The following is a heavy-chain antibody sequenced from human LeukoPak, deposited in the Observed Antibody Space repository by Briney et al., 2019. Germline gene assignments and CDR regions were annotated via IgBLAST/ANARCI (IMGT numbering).Heavy chain of an antibody. J-gene: IGHJ4*02. CDR1: GYTFTGYY. V-gene: IGHV1-2*02. Sequence: ASVKVSCKASGYTFTGYYMHWVRQAPGQGLEWMGWINPNSGGTNYAQKFQGRVTMTRDTSISTAHMELSRLRSDDTAVYYCARDQSGSSGYSDYWGQGTLVTVSS. D-gene: IGHD3-22*01. CDR3: ARDQSGSSGYSDY. CDR2: INPNSGGT.